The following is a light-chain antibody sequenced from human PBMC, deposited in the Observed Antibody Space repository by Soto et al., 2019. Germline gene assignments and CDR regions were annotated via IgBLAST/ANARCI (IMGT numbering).Light chain of an antibody. CDR1: QGISSF. J-gene: IGKJ1*01. CDR2: GAS. CDR3: LQHNSYPLT. Sequence: DIQMTQSPSSLSASVGDRVTITCRASQGISSFVAWYQQKPGKVPRLLISGASTLQSGVPSRFSGSGSGTDFTLTITSLQPEDVATYYCLQHNSYPLTFGQGTKVEIK. V-gene: IGKV1-27*01.